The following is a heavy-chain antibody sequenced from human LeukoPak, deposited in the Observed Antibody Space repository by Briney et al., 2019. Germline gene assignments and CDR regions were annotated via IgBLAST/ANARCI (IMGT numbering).Heavy chain of an antibody. CDR1: GLTFVNYG. J-gene: IGHJ4*02. CDR3: AKWGDYDILTGYYVSDF. Sequence: HTGGSLRLSCAASGLTFVNYGMNWVRQSPGKGLEWVSSITGGDGDAHYADAVQGRFTISRDNSKNTLYLQMNSLRAEDTAVYYCAKWGDYDILTGYYVSDFWGQGTLVTVSS. D-gene: IGHD3-9*01. V-gene: IGHV3-23*01. CDR2: ITGGDGDA.